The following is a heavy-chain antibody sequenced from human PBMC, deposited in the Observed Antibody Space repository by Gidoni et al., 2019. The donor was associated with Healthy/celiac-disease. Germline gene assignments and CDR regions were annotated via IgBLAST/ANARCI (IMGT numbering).Heavy chain of an antibody. D-gene: IGHD3-10*01. CDR2: IYYSGST. V-gene: IGHV4-39*01. Sequence: QLQLQESGPGLVKPSETLSLTCTVSGGSISSSSYYWGWSRQPPGKGLEWIGSIYYSGSTYYNPSLKSRVTISVDTSKNQFSLKLSSVTAADTAVYYCARLPHVLLWFRESMMGNWFDPWGQGTLVTVSS. CDR3: ARLPHVLLWFRESMMGNWFDP. J-gene: IGHJ5*02. CDR1: GGSISSSSYY.